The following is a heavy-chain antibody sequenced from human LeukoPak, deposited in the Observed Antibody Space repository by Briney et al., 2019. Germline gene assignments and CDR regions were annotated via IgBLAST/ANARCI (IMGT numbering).Heavy chain of an antibody. CDR3: ARAGSSGWYH. Sequence: GGSLRLSCAASGFTFDDYAMHWVRQAPGKGPEWVSGISWNSGSIGYADSVKGRFTISRDNAKNSLYLQMNSLRAEDTAVYYCARAGSSGWYHWGQGTLVTVSS. J-gene: IGHJ5*02. V-gene: IGHV3-9*01. CDR2: ISWNSGSI. D-gene: IGHD6-19*01. CDR1: GFTFDDYA.